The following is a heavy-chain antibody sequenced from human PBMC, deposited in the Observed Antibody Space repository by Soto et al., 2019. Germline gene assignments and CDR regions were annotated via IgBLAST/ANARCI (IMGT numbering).Heavy chain of an antibody. CDR3: AKEQLAMTVVVADYFDS. V-gene: IGHV3-30*18. CDR2: ISYDGGSK. J-gene: IGHJ4*02. CDR1: GFTFSTYG. D-gene: IGHD3-22*01. Sequence: QVQLVESGGGVVQPGKSLRLSCAASGFTFSTYGIHWVRQAPGKGLEWVALISYDGGSKYYGDSVKGRFIISRDTSHNTVSLQMNSLRADDTAVYFCAKEQLAMTVVVADYFDSWGQGTLVTVSS.